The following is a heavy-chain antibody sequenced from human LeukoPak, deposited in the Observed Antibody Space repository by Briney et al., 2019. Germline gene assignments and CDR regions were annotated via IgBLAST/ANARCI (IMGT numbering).Heavy chain of an antibody. CDR3: ARDQGIAASIDY. Sequence: SETLSLTCTVSGDSISSYYWSWIRQPPGKGLEWVGYIFYSGSTKYNPSLKSRVTISVDRSKNQFSLKLTSVTAADTAVYYCARDQGIAASIDYWGQGTLVTVSS. CDR1: GDSISSYY. D-gene: IGHD6-13*01. J-gene: IGHJ4*02. CDR2: IFYSGST. V-gene: IGHV4-59*12.